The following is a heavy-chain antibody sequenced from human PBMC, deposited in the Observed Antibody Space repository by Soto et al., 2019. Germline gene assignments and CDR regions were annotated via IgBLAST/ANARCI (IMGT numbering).Heavy chain of an antibody. CDR3: TTALGKRITIFGVVTDAFDI. D-gene: IGHD3-3*01. J-gene: IGHJ3*02. CDR1: GFTFSNAW. CDR2: IKSKTDGGTT. V-gene: IGHV3-15*01. Sequence: PGGSLRLSCAASGFTFSNAWMSWVRQAPGKGLEWVGCIKSKTDGGTTDYAAPVKGRFTISRDDSKNTLYLQMNSLKTEDTAVYYCTTALGKRITIFGVVTDAFDIWGQGTMVTVSS.